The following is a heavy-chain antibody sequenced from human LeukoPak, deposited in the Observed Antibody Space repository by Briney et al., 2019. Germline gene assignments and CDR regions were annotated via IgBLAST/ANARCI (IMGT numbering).Heavy chain of an antibody. CDR3: ARVSPYQLLERTPRYYYGMDV. D-gene: IGHD2-2*01. Sequence: ASVKVSCKASGGTFISYAISWVRQAPGQGLEWMGGIIPIFGTANYAQKFQGRVTITADESTSTAYMELSSLRSEDTAVYYCARVSPYQLLERTPRYYYGMDVWGQGTTVTVSS. CDR2: IIPIFGTA. J-gene: IGHJ6*02. V-gene: IGHV1-69*13. CDR1: GGTFISYA.